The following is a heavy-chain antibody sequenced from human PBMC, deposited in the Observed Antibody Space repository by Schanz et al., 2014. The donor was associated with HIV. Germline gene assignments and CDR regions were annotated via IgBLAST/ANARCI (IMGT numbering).Heavy chain of an antibody. CDR1: EFTFRSLW. J-gene: IGHJ3*02. CDR2: VREDESEK. V-gene: IGHV3-7*01. CDR3: ARTAPTKYYYDSSGVRGAFDI. D-gene: IGHD3-22*01. Sequence: DVQLVESGGGLVQPGGSLRLSCVASEFTFRSLWMSWVRQAPGKGLEWVANVREDESEKSYVDSVKGRFIISRDNARNSLYLQMNSLRDEDTAVYYCARTAPTKYYYDSSGVRGAFDIWGQGTMVTVSS.